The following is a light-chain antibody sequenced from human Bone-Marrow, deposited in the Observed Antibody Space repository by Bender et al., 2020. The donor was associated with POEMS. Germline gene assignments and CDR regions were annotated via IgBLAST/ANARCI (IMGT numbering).Light chain of an antibody. CDR1: SSDIGGSQY. V-gene: IGLV2-8*01. J-gene: IGLJ1*01. Sequence: QSALTQSASVSGSPGQSVTISCTGTSSDIGGSQYVSWYQQHAGKAPKLLIYEVTKRPSGVPDRFSGSKSGNTASLTVSGLQAGDEADYYCCSYAGSSTFPYVFGTGTKVTVL. CDR3: CSYAGSSTFPYV. CDR2: EVT.